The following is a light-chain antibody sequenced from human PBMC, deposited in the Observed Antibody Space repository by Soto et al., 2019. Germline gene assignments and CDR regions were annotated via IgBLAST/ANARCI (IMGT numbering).Light chain of an antibody. CDR2: EVS. CDR3: MQSTQLPPT. Sequence: DVVMTQTPLSLSVAPGQPASISCKSSQSLLHITGETFLFWYLQKPGQSPQLLIYEVSTRVSGVPDRFRGSGSGTDFTLEISRVATDDVGIYYCMQSTQLPPTFGQGTRLGIE. V-gene: IGKV2D-29*02. CDR1: QSLLHITGETF. J-gene: IGKJ5*01.